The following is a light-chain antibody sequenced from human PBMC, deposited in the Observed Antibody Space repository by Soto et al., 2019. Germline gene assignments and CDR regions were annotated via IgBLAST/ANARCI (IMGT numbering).Light chain of an antibody. V-gene: IGLV2-11*01. CDR3: CSYAGSYTHYV. CDR1: SSDVGGYNY. J-gene: IGLJ1*01. Sequence: QSALTQPRSVSGSPGQSITISCTGTSSDVGGYNYVSWYRQYPGKAPKLMIYDVSKRPSGVPDRFSGSTSGNTASLTISGLQAEDEADYYCCSYAGSYTHYVFGTGTKLTVL. CDR2: DVS.